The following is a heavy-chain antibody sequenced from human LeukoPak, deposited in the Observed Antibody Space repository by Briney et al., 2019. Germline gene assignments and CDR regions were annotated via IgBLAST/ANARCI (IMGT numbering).Heavy chain of an antibody. CDR1: GFPFSSYW. V-gene: IGHV3-7*01. CDR2: IKQDGSEK. D-gene: IGHD4-23*01. CDR3: AKLPDDAFDI. Sequence: GGSLRLSCAASGFPFSSYWMTWVRQAPGKGLEWVANIKQDGSEKYYVDSVKGRFTISRDNAKNSLYLQMNSLRAEDTAVYYCAKLPDDAFDIWGQGTMVTVSS. J-gene: IGHJ3*02.